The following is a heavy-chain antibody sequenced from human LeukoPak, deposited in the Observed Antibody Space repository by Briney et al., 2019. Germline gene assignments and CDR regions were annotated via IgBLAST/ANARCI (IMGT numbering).Heavy chain of an antibody. CDR3: ARDLVYYDSSGGDY. J-gene: IGHJ4*02. D-gene: IGHD3-22*01. Sequence: PGGSLRLSCATSGFTFNNYNMNWVRQAPGRALEWVSSITSSGTYIFYADSVKGRFTISRDNAKNSLYLQMNSLGPEDTAVYYCARDLVYYDSSGGDYWGQGTLVTVSS. CDR2: ITSSGTYI. CDR1: GFTFNNYN. V-gene: IGHV3-21*01.